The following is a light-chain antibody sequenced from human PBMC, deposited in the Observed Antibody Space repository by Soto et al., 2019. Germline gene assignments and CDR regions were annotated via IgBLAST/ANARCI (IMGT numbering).Light chain of an antibody. V-gene: IGKV3-20*01. CDR3: QQYGILWT. CDR2: GAS. J-gene: IGKJ1*01. CDR1: QSVSSSY. Sequence: EIVLTQSPGTLSLSPGERATLSCRASQSVSSSYLAWYQQKPGQAPRLLIYGASSRATGIPDRFSGSGSGTDFTLTISRLEPYDFAVYYCQQYGILWTFGQGTKVESK.